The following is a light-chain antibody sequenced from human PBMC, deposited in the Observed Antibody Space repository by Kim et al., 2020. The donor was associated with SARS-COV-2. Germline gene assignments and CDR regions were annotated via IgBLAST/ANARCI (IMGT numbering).Light chain of an antibody. J-gene: IGKJ1*01. Sequence: EIVLTQSPGTLSLSPGERATLSCRASQSVSSSYLAWYQQKPGQAPRLLIYGASSRATGIPDRFSGSGSGTDFTLTISRLEPEDFAVYYWQQYGSLTTFGQGTKVGIK. CDR2: GAS. CDR3: QQYGSLTT. V-gene: IGKV3-20*01. CDR1: QSVSSSY.